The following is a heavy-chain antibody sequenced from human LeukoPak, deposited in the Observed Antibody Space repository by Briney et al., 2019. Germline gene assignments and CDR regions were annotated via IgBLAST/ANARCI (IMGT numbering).Heavy chain of an antibody. CDR3: ARLSGSYYSDFDY. V-gene: IGHV4-39*01. CDR2: IYYSGSA. D-gene: IGHD1-26*01. CDR1: GGSISSSSYY. J-gene: IGHJ4*02. Sequence: SETLPLTCTVSGGSISSSSYYWGWIRQPPGKGLEWIGSIYYSGSAYYNPSLKSRVTISVDTSKNQFSLKLSSVTAADTAVYYCARLSGSYYSDFDYWGQGTLVTVSS.